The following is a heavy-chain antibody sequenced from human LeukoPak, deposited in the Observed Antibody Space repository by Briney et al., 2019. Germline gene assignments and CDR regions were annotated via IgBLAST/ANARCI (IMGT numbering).Heavy chain of an antibody. CDR3: ASVRSGHYTFWDY. J-gene: IGHJ4*02. V-gene: IGHV4-39*07. D-gene: IGHD3-3*01. CDR2: IYYSGST. CDR1: GGSISSSSYY. Sequence: SETLSLTCTVSGGSISSSSYYWGWIRQPPGKGLEWIGSIYYSGSTYYNPSLKRRVTISVDTSKNQFSLKLSSVTAADTAVYYCASVRSGHYTFWDYWGQGTLVTVSS.